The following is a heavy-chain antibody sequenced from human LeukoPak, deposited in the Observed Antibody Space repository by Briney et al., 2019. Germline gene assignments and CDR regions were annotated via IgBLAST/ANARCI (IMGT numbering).Heavy chain of an antibody. Sequence: SQTLSLTCAISGDSVLSNDVAWNWIRQSPSRGLEWLGRTYYRSEWSYQYALSVKSRMNIDVDTSRNQFSLQLNSVTPEDTGVYYCARWEHGGAYLDQWGQGSLVTVSS. CDR1: GDSVLSNDVA. D-gene: IGHD1-26*01. CDR2: TYYRSEWSY. V-gene: IGHV6-1*01. J-gene: IGHJ1*01. CDR3: ARWEHGGAYLDQ.